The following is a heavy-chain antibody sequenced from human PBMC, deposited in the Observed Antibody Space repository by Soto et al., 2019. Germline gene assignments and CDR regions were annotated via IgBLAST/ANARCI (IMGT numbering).Heavy chain of an antibody. Sequence: QVQLVQSGAEVKKPGSSVKVSCKASGGTFSSYTISWVRQAPGQGLEWMGRIIPILRIANYAQKFQGRVTITADKSTSTAYMELSSLRSEDTAVYYCARDATVAHDAFDIWGKGTMVTFSS. CDR2: IIPILRIA. CDR1: GGTFSSYT. CDR3: ARDATVAHDAFDI. D-gene: IGHD4-4*01. J-gene: IGHJ3*02. V-gene: IGHV1-69*08.